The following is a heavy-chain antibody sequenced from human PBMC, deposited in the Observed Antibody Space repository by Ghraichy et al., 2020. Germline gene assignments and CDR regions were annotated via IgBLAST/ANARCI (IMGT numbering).Heavy chain of an antibody. CDR1: GFTFSDYY. V-gene: IGHV3-72*01. Sequence: GSLRLSCAASGFTFSDYYMDWVRQAPGKGLEWIGRIRDKANSDTTEYAASVRGRFTISRDDSNNSLYLQLNSLKTEDTAVYYCGRGYCIGGSCYAMGVWGQGTTVTVSS. CDR3: GRGYCIGGSCYAMGV. CDR2: IRDKANSDTT. J-gene: IGHJ6*02. D-gene: IGHD2-15*01.